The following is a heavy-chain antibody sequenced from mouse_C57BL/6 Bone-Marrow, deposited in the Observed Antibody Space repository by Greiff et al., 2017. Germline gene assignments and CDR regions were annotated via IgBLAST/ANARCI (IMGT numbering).Heavy chain of an antibody. Sequence: EVQLVESGGDLVKPGGSLKLSCAASGFTFSSYGMSWVRQPPDKRLEWVATISRGGSYTYYPDSVKGRFTISRDNAKNTLYLQMSSLKSEDTAMYYCARRGVVATPYWYFDVWGTGTTVTVSS. CDR3: ARRGVVATPYWYFDV. CDR2: ISRGGSYT. V-gene: IGHV5-6*02. D-gene: IGHD1-1*01. CDR1: GFTFSSYG. J-gene: IGHJ1*03.